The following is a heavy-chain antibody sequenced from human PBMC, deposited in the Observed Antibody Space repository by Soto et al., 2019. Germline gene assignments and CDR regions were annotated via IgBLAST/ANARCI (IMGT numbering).Heavy chain of an antibody. D-gene: IGHD5-18*01. CDR1: GFTFSSYG. CDR2: ISYDGSNK. J-gene: IGHJ6*02. V-gene: IGHV3-30*18. CDR3: ANSQRIQLWAYYYGMDV. Sequence: SGGSLRLSCAASGFTFSSYGMHWVRQAPGKGLEWVAVISYDGSNKYYADSVKGRFTISRDNSKNTLYLQMNSLRAEDTAVYYCANSQRIQLWAYYYGMDVWGQGATVTVSS.